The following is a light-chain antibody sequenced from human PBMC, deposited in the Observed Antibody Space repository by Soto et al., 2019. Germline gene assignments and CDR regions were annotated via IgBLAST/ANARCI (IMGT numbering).Light chain of an antibody. Sequence: DIQMTQSPSTLSASVGDRVTITCRASQSISSWLAWYQQKPGKAPKLLIYKASSLESGVPSRFSGSGSWTEFTLTISSLQPDDFATYDCQQYNSYLFTFGPGTKVDIK. CDR1: QSISSW. CDR2: KAS. CDR3: QQYNSYLFT. J-gene: IGKJ3*01. V-gene: IGKV1-5*03.